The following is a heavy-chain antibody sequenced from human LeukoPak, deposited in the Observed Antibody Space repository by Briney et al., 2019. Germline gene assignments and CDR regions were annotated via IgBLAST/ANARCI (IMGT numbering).Heavy chain of an antibody. CDR2: INWNGGST. Sequence: GGSLGLSCAASGFTFDDYGMSWVRQAPGKGLEWVSGINWNGGSTGYADSVKGRFTISRDNAKNSLYLQMNSLRAEDTALYHCARDRGGSCYAYWGQGTLVTVSS. CDR1: GFTFDDYG. V-gene: IGHV3-20*01. CDR3: ARDRGGSCYAY. D-gene: IGHD2-15*01. J-gene: IGHJ4*02.